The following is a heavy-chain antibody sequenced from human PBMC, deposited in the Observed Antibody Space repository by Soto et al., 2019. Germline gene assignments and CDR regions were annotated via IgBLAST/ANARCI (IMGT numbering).Heavy chain of an antibody. Sequence: QLQLQESGSGLVKPSQTLSLTCAVSGGSISSGGYSWSWIRQPPGKGLEWIGYIYHSGSTYYNPSHKSRTTISVDRSRNQFSLKLSSVTAADTAVYYCAAGGGLPRYYWGQGTLVTVSS. D-gene: IGHD5-12*01. V-gene: IGHV4-30-2*01. J-gene: IGHJ4*02. CDR3: AAGGGLPRYY. CDR2: IYHSGST. CDR1: GGSISSGGYS.